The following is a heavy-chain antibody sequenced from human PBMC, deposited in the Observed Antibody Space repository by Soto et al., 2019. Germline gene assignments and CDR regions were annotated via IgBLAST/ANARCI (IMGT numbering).Heavy chain of an antibody. V-gene: IGHV3-33*01. CDR3: ARDRSMVRGVIDY. CDR1: GFTFSSYG. J-gene: IGHJ4*02. D-gene: IGHD3-10*01. CDR2: IWYDGSNK. Sequence: GGSLRLSCAASGFTFSSYGMHWVRQAPGKGLEWVAVIWYDGSNKYYADSVKGRFTISRDNSKNTLYLQMNSLRAEDKAVYYCARDRSMVRGVIDYWGQGTLVTVSS.